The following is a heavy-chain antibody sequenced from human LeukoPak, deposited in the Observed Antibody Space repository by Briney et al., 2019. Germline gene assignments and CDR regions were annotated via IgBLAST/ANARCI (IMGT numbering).Heavy chain of an antibody. CDR3: ARGDRAYSSSWYGQYYFDY. CDR2: IYPGDSDT. V-gene: IGHV5-51*01. CDR1: GYSFSNYW. D-gene: IGHD6-13*01. J-gene: IGHJ4*02. Sequence: GESLKISCKGSGYSFSNYWIGWVRQMPGKGLEWMGIIYPGDSDTRYSPSFQGQVTISADKSINTAYPQWSSLKASDTAMCYCARGDRAYSSSWYGQYYFDYWGQGTLVTVSS.